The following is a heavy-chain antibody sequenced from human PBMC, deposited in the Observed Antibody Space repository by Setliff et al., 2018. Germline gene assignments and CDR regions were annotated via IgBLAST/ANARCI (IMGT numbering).Heavy chain of an antibody. CDR2: VHFGGDT. CDR3: ARQPSSGAYYNPRPYYFDS. CDR1: GGSISSSNYY. J-gene: IGHJ4*02. D-gene: IGHD3-10*01. V-gene: IGHV4-61*05. Sequence: SETLSLTCTVSGGSISSSNYYWGWIRQPPGKGLEWIGFVHFGGDTNYNPSLKSRVTMSADTSNNQFSLNLRSVTAADTAVYFCARQPSSGAYYNPRPYYFDSWGQGTLVTVSS.